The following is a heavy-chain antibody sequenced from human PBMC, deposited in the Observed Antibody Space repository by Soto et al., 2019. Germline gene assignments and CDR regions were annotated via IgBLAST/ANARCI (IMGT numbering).Heavy chain of an antibody. J-gene: IGHJ6*02. D-gene: IGHD6-19*01. Sequence: QVQLQESGPGLVKPSETLSLTCTVSGGSISSYYWSWIRQPPGKGLEWIGYIYYSGSTNYNPSLKSRVTISVDTSKNQFSLKLSSVTAADTAVYYCARVNSGWRYYYGMDVWGQGTTVTVSS. V-gene: IGHV4-59*01. CDR3: ARVNSGWRYYYGMDV. CDR2: IYYSGST. CDR1: GGSISSYY.